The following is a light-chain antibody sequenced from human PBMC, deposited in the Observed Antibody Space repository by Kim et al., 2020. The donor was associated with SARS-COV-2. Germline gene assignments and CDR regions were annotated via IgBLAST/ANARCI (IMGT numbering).Light chain of an antibody. J-gene: IGLJ3*02. V-gene: IGLV2-14*03. CDR2: DVS. Sequence: QSALTQPASVSGSPGQSITISCTGTSSDVGGYNYVSWYQQHPGKAPKLMIYDVSNRPSGVSNRFSGSKSGNTASLTISGLQAEDEAYYYCSSYTSSSNWVFGGGTQLTVL. CDR1: SSDVGGYNY. CDR3: SSYTSSSNWV.